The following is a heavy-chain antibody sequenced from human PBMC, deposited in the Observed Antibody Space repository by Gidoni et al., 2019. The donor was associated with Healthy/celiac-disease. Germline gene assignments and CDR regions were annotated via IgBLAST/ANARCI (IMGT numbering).Heavy chain of an antibody. CDR1: GGSISSGSYY. CDR3: ARGEVAAAGTDY. CDR2: IYTSGST. Sequence: QVQLQESGPGLVKPSQTLSLTCTVSGGSISSGSYYWSWIRQPAGKGLEWIGRIYTSGSTNYNPSLKSRVTISVDTSKNQFSLKLSSVTAADTAVYYCARGEVAAAGTDYWGQGTLVTVSS. V-gene: IGHV4-61*02. J-gene: IGHJ4*02. D-gene: IGHD6-13*01.